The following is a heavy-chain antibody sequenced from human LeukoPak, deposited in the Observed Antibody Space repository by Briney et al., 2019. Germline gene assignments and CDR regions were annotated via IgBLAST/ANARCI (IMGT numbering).Heavy chain of an antibody. CDR2: IYYSGST. CDR3: ARAGIAVAGFGI. J-gene: IGHJ3*02. D-gene: IGHD6-19*01. Sequence: PSETLSLTCTVSGGSISSSSYYWGWIRQPPGKGLEWIGSIYYSGSTYYNPSLKSRVTISVDTSKNQFSLKLSSVTAADTAVYYCARAGIAVAGFGIWGQGTMVTVSS. V-gene: IGHV4-39*01. CDR1: GGSISSSSYY.